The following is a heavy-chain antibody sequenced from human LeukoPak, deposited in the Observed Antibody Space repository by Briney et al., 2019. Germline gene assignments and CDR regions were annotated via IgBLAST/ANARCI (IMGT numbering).Heavy chain of an antibody. J-gene: IGHJ6*03. CDR2: IIPIFGTA. V-gene: IGHV1-69*06. CDR1: GGTFSSYA. CDR3: ASSYYYYYMDV. Sequence: GASVKVSCKASGGTFSSYAISWVRQAPGQGLEWMGGIIPIFGTANYAQKFQGRVTITADKSTSTAYMELSSLRSEDTAVYYCASSYYYYYMDVWGKGTTVTVSS.